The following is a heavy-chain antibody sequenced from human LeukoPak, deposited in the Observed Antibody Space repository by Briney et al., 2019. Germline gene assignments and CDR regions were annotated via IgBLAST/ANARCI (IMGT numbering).Heavy chain of an antibody. CDR3: AKSRFPAATSVLRYYGY. D-gene: IGHD3-9*01. Sequence: GGSLRLSCAASGFTFSSYAMSWVRQAPGKGLEWVSAISGSGGSTYYADSVKGRFTISRDNSKNTLYLQMHSLRAEDTAVYYCAKSRFPAATSVLRYYGYWGQGTLVTVSS. V-gene: IGHV3-23*01. CDR1: GFTFSSYA. J-gene: IGHJ4*02. CDR2: ISGSGGST.